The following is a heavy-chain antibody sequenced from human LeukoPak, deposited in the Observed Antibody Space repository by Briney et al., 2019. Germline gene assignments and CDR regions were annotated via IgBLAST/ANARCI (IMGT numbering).Heavy chain of an antibody. V-gene: IGHV3-74*01. CDR1: GFTFSSYW. CDR2: INSVGSST. J-gene: IGHJ6*03. D-gene: IGHD5-18*01. CDR3: ARVDTAMVFYYYYYMDV. Sequence: GGSLRLSCAASGFTFSSYWMHWVRQAPGKGLVWVSRINSVGSSTSYADSVTGRFTISRDNAKNTLYLQMNSLRAEGTAVYYCARVDTAMVFYYYYYMDVWGKGTTVTVSS.